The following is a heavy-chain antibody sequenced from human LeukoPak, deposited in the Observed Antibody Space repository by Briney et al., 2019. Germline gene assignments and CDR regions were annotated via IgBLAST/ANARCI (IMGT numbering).Heavy chain of an antibody. J-gene: IGHJ1*01. V-gene: IGHV1-18*01. CDR3: ARGAWGGNYHLEYFQF. D-gene: IGHD1-26*01. CDR1: GYTFTSYG. Sequence: GASVKVSCKASGYTFTSYGISWVRQAPGQGLEWMGWISAYNGNTNYAQKLQGRVTMTTDTSTSTAYMELRSLRSDDTAVYYCARGAWGGNYHLEYFQFWGQGTPVLVSS. CDR2: ISAYNGNT.